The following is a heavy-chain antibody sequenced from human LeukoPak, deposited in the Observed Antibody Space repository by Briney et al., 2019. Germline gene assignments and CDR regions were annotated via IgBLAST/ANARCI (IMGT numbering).Heavy chain of an antibody. CDR1: GGTFSSYA. CDR2: IIPIFGTA. J-gene: IGHJ4*02. D-gene: IGHD2-15*01. Sequence: ASVKVSCKASGGTFSSYAISWVRQAPGQGLEWMGRIIPIFGTANYAQKFQGRVTITTDESTSTACMELSSLRSEDTAVYYCARVGYCSGGSCYSYYFDYWGQGTLVTVSS. V-gene: IGHV1-69*05. CDR3: ARVGYCSGGSCYSYYFDY.